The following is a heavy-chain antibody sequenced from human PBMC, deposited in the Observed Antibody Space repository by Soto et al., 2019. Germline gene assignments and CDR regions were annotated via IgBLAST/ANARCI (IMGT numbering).Heavy chain of an antibody. D-gene: IGHD6-13*01. CDR3: TRAHRRPSSWYLDPLIF. V-gene: IGHV3-49*03. CDR1: GFTFGDYA. Sequence: PGGSLRLSCTASGFTFGDYAMSWFRQAPGKGLEGVGFIRSKAYGGTTEYAASVKGRFTISRDDSKSIAYLQMNSLKTEDTAVYYCTRAHRRPSSWYLDPLIFWGQGTLVTVSS. CDR2: IRSKAYGGTT. J-gene: IGHJ4*02.